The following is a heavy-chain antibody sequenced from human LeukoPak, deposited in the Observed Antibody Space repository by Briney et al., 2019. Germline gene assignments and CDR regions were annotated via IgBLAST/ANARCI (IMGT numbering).Heavy chain of an antibody. Sequence: PSETLSLTCTVSGGSISSSSYYWGWIRQPPGKGLEWIGSIYYSGSTYYNPSLKSRVTISVDTSKNQFSLKLSSVTAADTAVYYCARWKRDGYNWYFDYWGQGTLVTVSS. D-gene: IGHD5-24*01. CDR1: GGSISSSSYY. V-gene: IGHV4-39*01. CDR3: ARWKRDGYNWYFDY. J-gene: IGHJ4*02. CDR2: IYYSGST.